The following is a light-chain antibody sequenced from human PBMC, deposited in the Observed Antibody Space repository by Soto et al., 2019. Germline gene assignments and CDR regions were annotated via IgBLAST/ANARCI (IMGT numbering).Light chain of an antibody. CDR3: QQYVRSPLT. CDR1: QSLTSSL. V-gene: IGKV3-20*01. J-gene: IGKJ4*01. CDR2: AAS. Sequence: EIVLTQSPDSLSLSPGERVTLSCRASQSLTSSLLAWYQQKPGQAPRLLIYAASSRATGIPDRFSGSGSGTDFTLTVSRLEPEDFAVYYCQQYVRSPLTFGGGTKVDIK.